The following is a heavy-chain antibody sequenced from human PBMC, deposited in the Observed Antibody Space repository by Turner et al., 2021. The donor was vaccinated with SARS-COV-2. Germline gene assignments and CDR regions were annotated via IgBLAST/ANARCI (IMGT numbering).Heavy chain of an antibody. V-gene: IGHV3-11*01. D-gene: IGHD5-12*01. CDR2: ISSSGSTI. CDR1: GFTFSDYY. CDR3: ARRATPPQSWIAHWYFDL. Sequence: QVQLVESGGGLVKPGGSLRLSCAASGFTFSDYYMSWIRQAPGKGLEWVSYISSSGSTIYYADSEKGRFTISRDNAKNSLYLQMNSLRAEDTAVYYCARRATPPQSWIAHWYFDLWGRGTLVTVSS. J-gene: IGHJ2*01.